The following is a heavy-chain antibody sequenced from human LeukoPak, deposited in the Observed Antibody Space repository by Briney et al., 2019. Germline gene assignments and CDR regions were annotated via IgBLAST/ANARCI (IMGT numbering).Heavy chain of an antibody. D-gene: IGHD6-19*01. Sequence: SVKVSCKASGYTFTSYGISWVRQAPGQGLEWMGRIIPILGIANYAQKFQGRVTITADKSTSTAYMELSSLRSEDTAVYYCARLRSIAVAGSWGQGTLVTVSS. CDR2: IIPILGIA. J-gene: IGHJ5*02. V-gene: IGHV1-69*04. CDR1: GYTFTSYG. CDR3: ARLRSIAVAGS.